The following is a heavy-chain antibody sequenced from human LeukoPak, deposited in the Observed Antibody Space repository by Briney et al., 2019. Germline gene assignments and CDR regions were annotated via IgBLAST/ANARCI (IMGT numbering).Heavy chain of an antibody. J-gene: IGHJ5*02. CDR3: ARLSGTTWRDWFDP. CDR2: SHYSGTT. D-gene: IGHD1-14*01. CDR1: GGSITYYY. Sequence: SETLSLTCTVSGGSITYYYWSWIRQPPGKGLEWIGYSHYSGTTNYNPSLKSRVTISVDTCKNQFSLRMTSVTAADTAVYYCARLSGTTWRDWFDPWGQGTLVTVSS. V-gene: IGHV4-59*08.